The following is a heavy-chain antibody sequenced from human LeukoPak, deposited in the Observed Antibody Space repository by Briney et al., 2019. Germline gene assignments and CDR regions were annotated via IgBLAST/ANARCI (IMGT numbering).Heavy chain of an antibody. CDR2: IWYDGSNK. J-gene: IGHJ4*02. CDR3: ARSRGIVVPAAMFDY. Sequence: GGSLRLSCAASGFTFSSYVMHWVRQAPGKGLEWGAVIWYDGSNKYYAASVKGRFTISRDNSKNTLYLQMNSLRAEDTAVYYCARSRGIVVPAAMFDYWGQGTLVTVSS. CDR1: GFTFSSYV. D-gene: IGHD2-2*01. V-gene: IGHV3-33*01.